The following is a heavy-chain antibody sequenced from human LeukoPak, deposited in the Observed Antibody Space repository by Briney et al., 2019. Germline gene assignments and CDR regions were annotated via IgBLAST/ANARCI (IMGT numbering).Heavy chain of an antibody. CDR2: IYYRGNT. V-gene: IGHV4-59*02. CDR3: ARAGNNWSFDY. CDR1: GDSVSIYY. Sequence: SETLSLTCTVSGDSVSIYYWSWIRQPPGKGLEWIGYIYYRGNTNYNPSLKSRVTMAVDTSKDQFSLKVSSVTAADTGVYYCARAGNNWSFDYWGQGTLVTVSS. D-gene: IGHD1-1*01. J-gene: IGHJ4*02.